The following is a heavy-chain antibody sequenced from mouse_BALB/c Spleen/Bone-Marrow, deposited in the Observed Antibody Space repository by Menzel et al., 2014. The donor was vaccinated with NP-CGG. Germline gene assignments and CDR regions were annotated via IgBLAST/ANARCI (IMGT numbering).Heavy chain of an antibody. CDR2: IDTASGNT. Sequence: VQLQQPGAELVKPGASVKLSCTASGFNIKDTYMHWVKQRPEQGLEWIGRIDTASGNTKYDPKFQGRATITADTSSNTAYLQLSSLTSEDTAVYYCARYGNGLMDYWGQGTSVTVSS. J-gene: IGHJ4*01. D-gene: IGHD2-1*01. V-gene: IGHV14-3*02. CDR3: ARYGNGLMDY. CDR1: GFNIKDTY.